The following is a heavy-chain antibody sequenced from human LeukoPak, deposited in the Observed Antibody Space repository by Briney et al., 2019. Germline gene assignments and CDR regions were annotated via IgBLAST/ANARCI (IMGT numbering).Heavy chain of an antibody. Sequence: PGGSLRLFCAASGFTFSSYAMRWVRQAPGKGLEWVSAISGSGGSTYYADSVKGRFTISRDNSKNTLYLQMNSLRAEDTAVYYCAKVRAAASLHDAFDIWGQGTMVTVSS. CDR3: AKVRAAASLHDAFDI. CDR1: GFTFSSYA. D-gene: IGHD6-13*01. V-gene: IGHV3-23*01. CDR2: ISGSGGST. J-gene: IGHJ3*02.